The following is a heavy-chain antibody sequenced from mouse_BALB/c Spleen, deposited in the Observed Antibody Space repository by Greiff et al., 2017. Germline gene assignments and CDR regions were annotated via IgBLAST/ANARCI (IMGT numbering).Heavy chain of an antibody. D-gene: IGHD1-2*01. CDR1: GFNIKDTY. CDR3: ARGTTAGAY. J-gene: IGHJ3*01. V-gene: IGHV14-3*02. Sequence: VHVKQSGAELVKPGASVKLSCTASGFNIKDTYMHWVKQRPEQGLEWIGRIDPANGNTKYDPKFQGKATITAETSSNTAYLQLSSLTSEDTAVYYCARGTTAGAYWGQGTLVTVSA. CDR2: IDPANGNT.